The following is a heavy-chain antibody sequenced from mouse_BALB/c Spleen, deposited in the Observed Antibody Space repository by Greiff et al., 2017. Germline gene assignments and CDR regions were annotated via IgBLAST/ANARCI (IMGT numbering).Heavy chain of an antibody. D-gene: IGHD3-3*01. J-gene: IGHJ2*01. V-gene: IGHV5-17*02. Sequence: EVHLVESGGGLVQPGGSRKLSCAASGFTFSSFGMHWVRQAPEKGLEWVAYISSGSSTIYYADTVKGRFTISRDNPKNTLFLQMTSLRSEDTAMYYCARGDVGDYWGQGTTLTVSS. CDR3: ARGDVGDY. CDR1: GFTFSSFG. CDR2: ISSGSSTI.